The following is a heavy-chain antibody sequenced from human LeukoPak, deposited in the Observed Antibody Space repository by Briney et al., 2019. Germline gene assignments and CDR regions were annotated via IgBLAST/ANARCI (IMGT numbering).Heavy chain of an antibody. CDR2: ISAYNGNT. V-gene: IGHV1-18*01. Sequence: ASVKVSCKASGYTFTSYGISWVRQAPGQGLEWMGWISAYNGNTNYAQKLQGRVTMTTDTSTSTAYMELRSLRSDDTAVYYCARGHRPRIMFGGVIPPGDYWGQGTLVTVSS. CDR1: GYTFTSYG. J-gene: IGHJ4*02. D-gene: IGHD3-16*02. CDR3: ARGHRPRIMFGGVIPPGDY.